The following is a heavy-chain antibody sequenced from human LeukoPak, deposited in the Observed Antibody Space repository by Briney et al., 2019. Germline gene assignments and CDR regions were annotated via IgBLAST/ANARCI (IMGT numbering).Heavy chain of an antibody. CDR3: ARAPGYYGSGSYYIGWFDP. Sequence: SETLSLTCTVSGGSISSGGYYWSWFRQHPGKGLEWIGYIYYSGSTYYNPSLKSRVTISVDTSKNQFSLKLSSVTAADTAVYYCARAPGYYGSGSYYIGWFDPWGQGTLVTVSS. CDR2: IYYSGST. J-gene: IGHJ5*02. CDR1: GGSISSGGYY. D-gene: IGHD3-10*01. V-gene: IGHV4-31*03.